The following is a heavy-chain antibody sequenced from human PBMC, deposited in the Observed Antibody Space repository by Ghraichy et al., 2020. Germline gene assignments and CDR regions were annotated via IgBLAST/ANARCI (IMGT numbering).Heavy chain of an antibody. J-gene: IGHJ4*02. Sequence: GSLRLSCAASGFTFSSYAMSWVRQAPGKGLEWVSAISGSGGSTYYADSVKGRFTISRDNSKNTLYLQMNSLRAEDTAVYYCAKSRNYYDSSGYKYWGQGTLVTVSS. CDR2: ISGSGGST. V-gene: IGHV3-23*01. CDR3: AKSRNYYDSSGYKY. D-gene: IGHD3-22*01. CDR1: GFTFSSYA.